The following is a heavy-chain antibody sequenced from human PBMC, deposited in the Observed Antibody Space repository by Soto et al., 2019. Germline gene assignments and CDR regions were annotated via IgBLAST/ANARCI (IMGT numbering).Heavy chain of an antibody. V-gene: IGHV1-3*01. CDR2: INAGNGNT. CDR3: ARAVAVPADFDY. J-gene: IGHJ4*02. D-gene: IGHD6-19*01. Sequence: ASVKVSCKASGYTFTGYAMHWVRQAPGQRLEWMGWINAGNGNTKYSQKFQGRVTITRDTSASTAYMELSSLRSEDTAVYYCARAVAVPADFDYWGQRTLVTVS. CDR1: GYTFTGYA.